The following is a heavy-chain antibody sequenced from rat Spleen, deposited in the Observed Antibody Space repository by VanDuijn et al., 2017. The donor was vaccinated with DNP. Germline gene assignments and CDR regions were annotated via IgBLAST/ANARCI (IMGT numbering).Heavy chain of an antibody. D-gene: IGHD1-1*01. J-gene: IGHJ4*01. V-gene: IGHV10-5*01. Sequence: VQVVESGGGLVQPKESLKISCAASGFTFSYDAMYWVRQAPGKGLEWVARIRTKPNNYATYYADSVKGRFTISRDDSKSMVYLQMDSLRSEDTATYYCARLQYAMDAWGQGTSVTVSS. CDR1: GFTFSYDA. CDR2: IRTKPNNYAT. CDR3: ARLQYAMDA.